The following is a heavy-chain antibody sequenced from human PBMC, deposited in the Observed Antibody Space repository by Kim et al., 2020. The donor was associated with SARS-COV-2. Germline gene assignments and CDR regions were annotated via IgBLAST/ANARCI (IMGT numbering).Heavy chain of an antibody. CDR3: ARHHRVWFGSVAFDI. J-gene: IGHJ3*02. CDR2: IYYSGST. D-gene: IGHD3-10*01. V-gene: IGHV4-39*01. CDR1: GGSISSGGYY. Sequence: SETLSLTCTVSGGSISSGGYYWSWIRQPPGKGLEWIGYIYYSGSTYYNPSLKSRVTISVDTSKNQFSLKLSSVTAADTAVYYCARHHRVWFGSVAFDIWGQGTMVTVSS.